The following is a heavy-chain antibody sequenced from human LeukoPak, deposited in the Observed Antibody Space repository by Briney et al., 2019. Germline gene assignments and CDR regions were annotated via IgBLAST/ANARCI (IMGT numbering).Heavy chain of an antibody. V-gene: IGHV3-43*02. CDR2: ISGDGGST. J-gene: IGHJ4*02. Sequence: GGSLRLSCAASGFTFDDYAMHCVRQAPGKGLEWVSLISGDGGSTYYADSVKGRFTISRDNSKNSLYLQMNSLRTEDTALYYCAKGHNYYDILTGTLDYWGQGTLVTVSS. CDR1: GFTFDDYA. CDR3: AKGHNYYDILTGTLDY. D-gene: IGHD3-9*01.